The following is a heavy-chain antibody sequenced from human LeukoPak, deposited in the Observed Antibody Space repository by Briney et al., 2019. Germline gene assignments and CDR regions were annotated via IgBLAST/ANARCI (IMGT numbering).Heavy chain of an antibody. V-gene: IGHV1-2*02. CDR3: ARSTLNDPFIDY. CDR2: INPNSGGT. Sequence: ASVKVSCKASGYTFTGYYMHWVRQAPGQGLEWVGWINPNSGGTNYAQKFQGRVTMTRDTSISTAYMELSRLRSDDTAVYYCARSTLNDPFIDYWGQGTLVTVSS. J-gene: IGHJ4*02. CDR1: GYTFTGYY. D-gene: IGHD1-1*01.